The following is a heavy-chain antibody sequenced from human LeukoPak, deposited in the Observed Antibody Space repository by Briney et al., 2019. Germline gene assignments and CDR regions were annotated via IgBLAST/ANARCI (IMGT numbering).Heavy chain of an antibody. CDR3: ARREDIVVVPAAIPPNWFDP. D-gene: IGHD2-2*01. CDR2: INHSGST. Sequence: PSETLSLTCAVYGGSFSGYYWSWIRQPPGKGLEWIGEINHSGSTNYNPSLKSRVTISVDTSKNQFSLKLSSVTAADTAVYYCARREDIVVVPAAIPPNWFDPWGQGTLVTVSS. J-gene: IGHJ5*02. CDR1: GGSFSGYY. V-gene: IGHV4-34*01.